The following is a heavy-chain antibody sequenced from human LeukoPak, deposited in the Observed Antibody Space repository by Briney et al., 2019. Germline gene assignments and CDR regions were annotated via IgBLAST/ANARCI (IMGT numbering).Heavy chain of an antibody. CDR1: GFTFNNYV. CDR3: AKDASDGSSSAYYFDY. Sequence: PGGSLRLSCAASGFTFNNYVMSWVRRAPGEGLEWVSFVSGSGDSTYYADSVKGRVTISRDNTKNTLYLQMNSLRVEDTAVYYCAKDASDGSSSAYYFDYWGQGTLVTVSS. J-gene: IGHJ4*02. D-gene: IGHD6-6*01. V-gene: IGHV3-23*01. CDR2: VSGSGDST.